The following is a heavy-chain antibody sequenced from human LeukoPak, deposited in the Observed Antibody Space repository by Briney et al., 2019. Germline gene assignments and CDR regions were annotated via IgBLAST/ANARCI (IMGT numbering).Heavy chain of an antibody. D-gene: IGHD2-15*01. CDR1: GFTFSSHW. CDR3: ARGGLFKYFFDY. V-gene: IGHV3-74*01. J-gene: IGHJ4*02. CDR2: INTDESKI. Sequence: GGSLRLSCAASGFTFSSHWMHWVCQTPGKGLVWVSRINTDESKINHADSVKGRFTISRDNAKNMLYLQMNSLRAEDTAVYYCARGGLFKYFFDYWGQGTPVTVSS.